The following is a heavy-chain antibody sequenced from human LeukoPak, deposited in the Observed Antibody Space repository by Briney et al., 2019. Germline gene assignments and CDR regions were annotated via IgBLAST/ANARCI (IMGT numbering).Heavy chain of an antibody. V-gene: IGHV1-2*07. Sequence: ASVKVSCKASGYTFTGYYIHWVRQAPGQGLEWMAWINPNSGGTDYAHKFQGRVTMTRDTSIGTAYMELSRLRSDDTAVYYCARSPTYFYDSSGYYPGEYYFDYWGQGTLVTVSS. D-gene: IGHD3-22*01. CDR1: GYTFTGYY. CDR3: ARSPTYFYDSSGYYPGEYYFDY. CDR2: INPNSGGT. J-gene: IGHJ4*02.